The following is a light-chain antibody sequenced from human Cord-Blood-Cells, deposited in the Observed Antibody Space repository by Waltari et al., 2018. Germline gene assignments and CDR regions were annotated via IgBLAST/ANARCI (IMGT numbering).Light chain of an antibody. CDR2: DVS. CDR1: SSYVGGYNY. CDR3: CSYAGSYV. J-gene: IGLJ1*01. Sequence: QSALTQPRSVSGSPGQSVTISCTGTSSYVGGYNYVSWYQQHPGKAPKLMIYDVSKLPSGVPDRFSGSKSGDTASLTISGLQAEDEADYYCCSYAGSYVFGTGTKVTVL. V-gene: IGLV2-11*01.